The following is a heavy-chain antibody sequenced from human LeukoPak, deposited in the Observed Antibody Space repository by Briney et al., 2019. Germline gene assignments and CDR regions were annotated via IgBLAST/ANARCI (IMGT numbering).Heavy chain of an antibody. J-gene: IGHJ4*02. CDR2: IRGSGGDT. CDR1: GFTFNNYV. V-gene: IGHV3-23*01. D-gene: IGHD6-19*01. Sequence: PGGSLRLSCTASGFTFNNYVMSWVRQAPGKGLGWVSGIRGSGGDTYYADSVKGRFTISRDNSKNMMYMQMNSLRAEDTAVYYCAKDFAGYSSDWYGKFGYWGQGTLVTVSS. CDR3: AKDFAGYSSDWYGKFGY.